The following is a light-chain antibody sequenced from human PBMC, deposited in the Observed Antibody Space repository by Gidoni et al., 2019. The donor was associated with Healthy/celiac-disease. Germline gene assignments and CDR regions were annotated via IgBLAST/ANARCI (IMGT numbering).Light chain of an antibody. CDR2: GAS. CDR3: QQYGSSPLIT. V-gene: IGKV3-20*01. Sequence: EIVLTQSPGTLSLSPGERATLSCRASQSVSSSYLAWYQQKPGQAPRLLIYGASSRATGIPDRFSGSGYGTDFTLTISRLEPEDFAVYYCQQYGSSPLITFGQGTRLEIK. CDR1: QSVSSSY. J-gene: IGKJ5*01.